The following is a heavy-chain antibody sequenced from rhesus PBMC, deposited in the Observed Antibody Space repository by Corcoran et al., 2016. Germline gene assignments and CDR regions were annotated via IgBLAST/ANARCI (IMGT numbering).Heavy chain of an antibody. CDR2: IGGIRGST. J-gene: IGHJ4*01. CDR3: ARERGYGSSWYFDY. Sequence: QVQLQESGPGLVKPSETLSLTCAVSGYSISSGYGWSWIRQPPGKGLGWIGYIGGIRGSTNYNPALKSRVTISKDTSKTQFSLKLSSVTAADTAVYYCARERGYGSSWYFDYWGQGVLVTVSS. D-gene: IGHD4-29*01. CDR1: GYSISSGYG. V-gene: IGHV4-127*01.